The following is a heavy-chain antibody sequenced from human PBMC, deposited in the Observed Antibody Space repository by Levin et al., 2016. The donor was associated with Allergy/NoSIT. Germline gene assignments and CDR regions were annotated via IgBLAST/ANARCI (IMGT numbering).Heavy chain of an antibody. J-gene: IGHJ4*02. CDR1: GFTFSSYA. D-gene: IGHD3-10*01. CDR3: AKGGLSGSTLYYFDY. V-gene: IGHV3-23*01. CDR2: ISGSGGST. Sequence: GGSLRLSCAASGFTFSSYAMSWVRQAPGKGLEWVSAISGSGGSTYYADSVKGRFTISRDNSKNTLYLQMNSLRAEDTAVYYCAKGGLSGSTLYYFDYWGQGTLVTVSS.